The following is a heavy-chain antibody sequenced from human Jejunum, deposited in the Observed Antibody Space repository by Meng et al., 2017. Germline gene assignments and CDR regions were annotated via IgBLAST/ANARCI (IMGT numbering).Heavy chain of an antibody. V-gene: IGHV4-31*03. Sequence: QVQLQESGPGLVKPSQTLSLTSTVSGGSLSSGGYYWNWIRQHAGRGLEWIGYIYYTGRTDYNPSLRSRVTISRDMSKNQFSLKVTSVTAADTAMYYCVARDGYNSPALGYWGQGNLVTVSS. CDR2: IYYTGRT. CDR3: VARDGYNSPALGY. CDR1: GGSLSSGGYY. D-gene: IGHD5-24*01. J-gene: IGHJ4*02.